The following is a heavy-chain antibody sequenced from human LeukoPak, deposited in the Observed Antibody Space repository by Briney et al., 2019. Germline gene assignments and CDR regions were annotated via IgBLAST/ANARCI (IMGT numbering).Heavy chain of an antibody. CDR2: IRYDGSNK. J-gene: IGHJ4*02. V-gene: IGHV3-30*02. D-gene: IGHD2-15*01. Sequence: GGSLRLSCAASGFTFSSYGMHWVRQAPGKGLEWVAFIRYDGSNKYYADSVKGRFTIYRDNSKNTLYLQMNSLRAEDTAVYYCAKGRTYVNMRRNDIVVVVAATFDYWGQGTLVTVSS. CDR3: AKGRTYVNMRRNDIVVVVAATFDY. CDR1: GFTFSSYG.